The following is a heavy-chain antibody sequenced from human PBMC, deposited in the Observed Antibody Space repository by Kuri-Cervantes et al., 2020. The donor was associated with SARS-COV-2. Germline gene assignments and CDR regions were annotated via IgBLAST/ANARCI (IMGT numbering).Heavy chain of an antibody. CDR2: ISAYNGNT. D-gene: IGHD3-3*01. Sequence: ASVKVSCKASGYTFISYGITWVRQAPGQGLEWMGWISAYNGNTNYAQKLQGRVTMTTDTSTSTAYMELRSLRSDDTAVYYCARTSYYDFWSGYLPDFDYWGQGTLVTVSS. CDR3: ARTSYYDFWSGYLPDFDY. J-gene: IGHJ4*02. V-gene: IGHV1-18*01. CDR1: GYTFISYG.